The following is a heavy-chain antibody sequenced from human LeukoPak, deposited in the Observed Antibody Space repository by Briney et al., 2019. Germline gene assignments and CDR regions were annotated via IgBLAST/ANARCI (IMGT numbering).Heavy chain of an antibody. CDR3: ARGRDSRGYQFMGFDS. D-gene: IGHD3-22*01. CDR1: GGSISSGNYY. Sequence: SETLSLTCTVSGGSISSGNYYWNWIRQPAGKGLEWMGRIWADGAPSYRPSLKSRVTISVDTSKNQFSLRLSSVTAADTAVYYCARGRDSRGYQFMGFDSWGRGTLVTVSS. J-gene: IGHJ4*02. CDR2: IWADGAP. V-gene: IGHV4-61*02.